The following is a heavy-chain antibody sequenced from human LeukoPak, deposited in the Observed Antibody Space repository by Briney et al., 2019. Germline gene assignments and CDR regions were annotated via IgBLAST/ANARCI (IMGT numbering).Heavy chain of an antibody. V-gene: IGHV4-61*02. CDR2: IYTSGST. J-gene: IGHJ5*02. CDR1: GGSISSGSYY. Sequence: SETLSLTCTVSGGSISSGSYYWSWIRQPAGKGLEWIGRIYTSGSTNYNPSLKSRVTISVDTSKNQFSLKLSSVTAADTAVYYCARDRGPYDFWSGYSPWFDPWGQGTLVTVSS. CDR3: ARDRGPYDFWSGYSPWFDP. D-gene: IGHD3-3*01.